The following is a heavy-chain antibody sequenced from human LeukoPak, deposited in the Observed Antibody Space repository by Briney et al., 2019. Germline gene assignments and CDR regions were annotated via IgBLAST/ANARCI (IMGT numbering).Heavy chain of an antibody. D-gene: IGHD3-9*01. CDR3: ARGRMGGILTGYYGY. V-gene: IGHV3-30*02. J-gene: IGHJ4*02. CDR1: GFTFSSYG. Sequence: GGSLRLSCAASGFTFSSYGMHWVRQAPGKGLEWVAFIRYDGSNKYYADSVKGRFTISRDNSKNTLYLQMNSLRAEDTAVYYCARGRMGGILTGYYGYWGQGTLVTVSS. CDR2: IRYDGSNK.